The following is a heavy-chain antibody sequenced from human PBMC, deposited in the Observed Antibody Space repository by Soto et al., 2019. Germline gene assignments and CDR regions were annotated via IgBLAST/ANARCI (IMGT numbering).Heavy chain of an antibody. J-gene: IGHJ5*02. V-gene: IGHV1-2*02. D-gene: IGHD2-2*01. CDR1: GYTFTGYY. CDR2: INPNSGGT. CDR3: ARDFIVVVPAAQVVWFDP. Sequence: ASVKVSCKASGYTFTGYYMHWVRQAPGQGPEWMGWINPNSGGTNYAQKFQGRVTMTRDTSISTAYMELSRLRSDDTAVYYCARDFIVVVPAAQVVWFDPWGQGTLVTVSS.